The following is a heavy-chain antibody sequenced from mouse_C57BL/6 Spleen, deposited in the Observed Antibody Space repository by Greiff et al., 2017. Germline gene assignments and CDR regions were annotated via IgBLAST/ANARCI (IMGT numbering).Heavy chain of an antibody. CDR1: GYSFTSYY. J-gene: IGHJ2*01. CDR3: ARDGGTSFFDY. V-gene: IGHV1-66*01. Sequence: VKLLESGPELVKPGASVKISCKASGYSFTSYYIHWVKQRPGQGLEWIGWIYPGSGNTKYNEKFKGKATLTADTSSSTAYMQLSSLTSEDSAVYYCARDGGTSFFDYWGQGTTLTVSS. D-gene: IGHD1-1*02. CDR2: IYPGSGNT.